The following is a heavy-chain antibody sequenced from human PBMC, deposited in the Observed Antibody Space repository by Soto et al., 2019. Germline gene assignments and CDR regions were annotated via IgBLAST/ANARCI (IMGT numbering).Heavy chain of an antibody. D-gene: IGHD3-9*01. CDR1: GFSVTNNY. Sequence: GGSLRLSCAASGFSVTNNYMSWVREAPGKGLEWVSIIYAGGSTYYADSVKGRFWISRDSSTNTLYLQMDSLRAEDSSVYYCARDRGDDILTGFFAYWGQGTLVTVSS. CDR3: ARDRGDDILTGFFAY. CDR2: IYAGGST. J-gene: IGHJ4*02. V-gene: IGHV3-66*01.